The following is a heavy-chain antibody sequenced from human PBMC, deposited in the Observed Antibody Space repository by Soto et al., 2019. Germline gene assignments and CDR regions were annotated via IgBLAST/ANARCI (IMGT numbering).Heavy chain of an antibody. V-gene: IGHV3-23*01. J-gene: IGHJ6*02. CDR3: AKGGNWIAGNYYSGMDV. Sequence: EVQLLESGGGLVQPGGSLRLSCAASGFLFSGYVMSWVRQAPGKGLEWVSSIGDGGTSTYYADSVKGRFTISRDNTTNPLYLQMTSLRADDTAVYYCAKGGNWIAGNYYSGMDVWGQGTTVTVSS. CDR1: GFLFSGYV. CDR2: IGDGGTST. D-gene: IGHD1-1*01.